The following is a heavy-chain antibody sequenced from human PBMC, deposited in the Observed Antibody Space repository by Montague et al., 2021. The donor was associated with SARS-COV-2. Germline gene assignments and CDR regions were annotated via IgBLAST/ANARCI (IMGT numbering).Heavy chain of an antibody. CDR3: ARHYDHSSRVDS. J-gene: IGHJ4*02. CDR2: IYYGGST. V-gene: IGHV4-59*08. D-gene: IGHD3-16*01. Sequence: SETLSLTCTVSGGSISSYYWSWIRQPPGKGLEWIGYIYYGGSTNYNPSLKSRVTISVDTSSNHFSLTLSSVTAADTAIYYCARHYDHSSRVDSWGQGTLVTVSS. CDR1: GGSISSYY.